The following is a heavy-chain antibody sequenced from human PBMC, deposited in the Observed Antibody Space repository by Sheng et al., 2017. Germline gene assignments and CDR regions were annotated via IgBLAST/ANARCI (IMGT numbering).Heavy chain of an antibody. J-gene: IGHJ5*02. CDR2: IYYSGST. CDR1: GGSISSGDYY. V-gene: IGHV4-30-4*08. D-gene: IGHD4-17*01. CDR3: ARERVTTVTQGWFDP. Sequence: QVQLQESGPGLVKPSQTLSLTCTVSGGSISSGDYYWSWIRQPPGKGLEWIGYIYYSGSTYYNPSLKSRVTISVDTSKNQFSLKLSSVTAADTAVYYCARERVTTVTQGWFDPWGQGTLVTVSS.